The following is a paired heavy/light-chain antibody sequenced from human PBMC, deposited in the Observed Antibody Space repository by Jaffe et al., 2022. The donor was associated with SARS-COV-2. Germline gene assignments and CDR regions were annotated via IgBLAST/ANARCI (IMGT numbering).Light chain of an antibody. CDR2: EVS. J-gene: IGLJ2*01. Sequence: QSALTQPASVSGSPGQSITISCTGTSSDVGGYNYVSWYQQHPGKAPKLMIYEVSNRPSGVPDRFSGSKSGNTASLTISGLQAEDEADYYCSSYTSSSTPVFGGGTKLTVL. CDR1: SSDVGGYNY. V-gene: IGLV2-14*01. CDR3: SSYTSSSTPV.
Heavy chain of an antibody. CDR1: GFTVSSNY. D-gene: IGHD3-10*01. J-gene: IGHJ6*02. V-gene: IGHV3-53*01. Sequence: EVQLVESGGGLIQPGGSLRLSCAASGFTVSSNYMSWVRQAPGKGLEWVSVIYSGGSTYYADSVKGRFTISRDNSKNTLYLQMNSLRAEDTAVYYCARDRRSGYYYGSGSYEAYYYYGMDVWGQGTTVTVSS. CDR2: IYSGGST. CDR3: ARDRRSGYYYGSGSYEAYYYYGMDV.